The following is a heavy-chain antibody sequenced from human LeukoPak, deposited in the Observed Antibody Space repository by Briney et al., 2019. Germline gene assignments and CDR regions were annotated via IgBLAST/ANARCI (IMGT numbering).Heavy chain of an antibody. D-gene: IGHD5-12*01. CDR1: GFTFSSYW. Sequence: PGGSLRLSCAASGFTFSSYWMHWVRQAPGKGLVWVSRINSDGSSTSYADSVKGRFTISRDNAKNTLYLQMNSLRAEDTAVYHCASKGVATIGGNYWGQGTLVTVSS. J-gene: IGHJ4*02. V-gene: IGHV3-74*01. CDR3: ASKGVATIGGNY. CDR2: INSDGSST.